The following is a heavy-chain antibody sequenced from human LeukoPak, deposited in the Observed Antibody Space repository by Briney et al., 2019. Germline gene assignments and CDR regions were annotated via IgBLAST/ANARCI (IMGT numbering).Heavy chain of an antibody. D-gene: IGHD5-24*01. Sequence: PSETLSLTCTVSGGSISSYCWSWIRQPPGKGLEWIGYIYYSGSTNYNPSLKSRVTMSVDSSKNQFSLKVSSVTAADTAVYYCARKDGDIWGQGTMVTVSS. CDR1: GGSISSYC. V-gene: IGHV4-59*12. J-gene: IGHJ3*02. CDR2: IYYSGST. CDR3: ARKDGDI.